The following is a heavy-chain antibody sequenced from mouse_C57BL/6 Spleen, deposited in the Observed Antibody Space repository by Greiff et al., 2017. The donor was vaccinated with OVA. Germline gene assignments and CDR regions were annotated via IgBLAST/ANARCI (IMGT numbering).Heavy chain of an antibody. CDR3: ARDLLRGVSMDY. V-gene: IGHV5-16*01. J-gene: IGHJ4*01. Sequence: EVKLMESEGGLVQPGSSMKLSCTASGSTFSDYYMAWVPQVPEKGLEWIANINYDVSSTYYLDSLKGRFIISRDNAKNILYLQMSSLKSEDTATYYCARDLLRGVSMDYWGQGTSVTVSS. CDR2: INYDVSST. CDR1: GSTFSDYY. D-gene: IGHD6-1*01.